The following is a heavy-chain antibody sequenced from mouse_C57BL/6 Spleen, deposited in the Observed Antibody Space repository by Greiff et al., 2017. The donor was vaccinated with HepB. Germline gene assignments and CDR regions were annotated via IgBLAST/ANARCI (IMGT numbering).Heavy chain of an antibody. D-gene: IGHD2-1*01. CDR3: ARSDGKDAMDY. J-gene: IGHJ4*01. CDR2: IYPSDGST. Sequence: VKLQESGPELVKPGASVKLSCKASGYTFTSYAINWVKQRPGQGLEWIGWIYPSDGSTKYNEKFKGKATLTVDTSSSTAYRELHSLTSEDSAVYCGARSDGKDAMDYWGQGTSVTVSS. CDR1: GYTFTSYA. V-gene: IGHV1-85*01.